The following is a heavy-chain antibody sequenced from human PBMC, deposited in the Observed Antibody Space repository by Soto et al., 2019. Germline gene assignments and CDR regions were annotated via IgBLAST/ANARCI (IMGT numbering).Heavy chain of an antibody. D-gene: IGHD2-15*01. V-gene: IGHV1-69*02. CDR2: IIPILGIA. J-gene: IGHJ5*02. CDR1: GGTFSSYT. Sequence: QVQLVQSGAEVKKPGSSVKVSCKASGGTFSSYTISWVRQAPGQGLESMGRIIPILGIANYAQKFQGRVTIPADKSTSTAYMELSSLRSEDTAVYYCARSEVVVAATPRFDPWGQGTLVTVSS. CDR3: ARSEVVVAATPRFDP.